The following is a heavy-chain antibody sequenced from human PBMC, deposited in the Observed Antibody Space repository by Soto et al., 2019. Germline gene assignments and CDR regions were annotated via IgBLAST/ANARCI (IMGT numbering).Heavy chain of an antibody. V-gene: IGHV3-23*01. CDR3: AKGTANYYDSSGYFDY. D-gene: IGHD3-22*01. CDR2: ISGSGGST. CDR1: GFTFSSYA. J-gene: IGHJ4*02. Sequence: EVQLLESGGGLVQPGGSLRLSCAASGFTFSSYAMSWVRQAPGKGLEWVSAISGSGGSTYYADSVKGRFTISRDNSKNTLYLQMNSLRAEDTAVYYCAKGTANYYDSSGYFDYWGQGTLVTVSS.